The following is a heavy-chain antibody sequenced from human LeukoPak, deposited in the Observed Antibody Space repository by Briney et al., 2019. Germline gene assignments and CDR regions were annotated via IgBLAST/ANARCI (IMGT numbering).Heavy chain of an antibody. D-gene: IGHD3/OR15-3a*01. V-gene: IGHV3-74*01. CDR1: GFTFSTYW. CDR2: IKSDGSDK. Sequence: GGSLRLSCAASGFTFSTYWMHWVRQAPGEELVWVSRIKSDGSDKSYADYVKGRFTISRDNAKNTLYLQMNSLRAEDTAVYYCARGFWTGVEYWGQGALVTVSS. J-gene: IGHJ4*02. CDR3: ARGFWTGVEY.